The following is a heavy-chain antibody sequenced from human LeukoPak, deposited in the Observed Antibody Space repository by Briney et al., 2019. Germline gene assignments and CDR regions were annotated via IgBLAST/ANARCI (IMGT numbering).Heavy chain of an antibody. Sequence: GGSLRLSCTTSGFSFGDYAMSWVRQAPGKGLEWVSVIYSGGSTYYADSVKGRFTISRDNSKNTLYLQMNSLRAEDTAVYYCARLPPGSYSFDYWGQGTLVTVSS. D-gene: IGHD3-10*01. J-gene: IGHJ4*02. V-gene: IGHV3-66*01. CDR2: IYSGGST. CDR3: ARLPPGSYSFDY. CDR1: GFSFGDYA.